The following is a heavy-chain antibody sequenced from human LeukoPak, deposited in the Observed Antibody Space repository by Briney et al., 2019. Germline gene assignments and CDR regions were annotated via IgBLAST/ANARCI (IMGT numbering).Heavy chain of an antibody. D-gene: IGHD1-1*01. J-gene: IGHJ4*02. Sequence: ASVKVSCKASGGTFSSCAISWVRQAPGRGLEWMGGIIPIFGTANYAQKFQGRVTITTDESTSTAYMELSSLRSEDTAVYYCARVAGKGSYYFDYWGQGTLVTVSS. V-gene: IGHV1-69*05. CDR2: IIPIFGTA. CDR3: ARVAGKGSYYFDY. CDR1: GGTFSSCA.